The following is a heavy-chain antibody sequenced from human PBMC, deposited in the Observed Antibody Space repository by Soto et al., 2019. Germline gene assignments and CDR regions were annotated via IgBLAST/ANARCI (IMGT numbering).Heavy chain of an antibody. Sequence: PSETLSLTCTVSGGSISSYYWSWIRQPPGNGLEWIGYIYYSGSTNYNPSLKSRVTISVDTSKNQFSLKLSSVTAADTAVYYCASGNYYDSSGYYYPYWYFNLWGRGALVTVSS. J-gene: IGHJ2*01. D-gene: IGHD3-22*01. V-gene: IGHV4-59*01. CDR2: IYYSGST. CDR1: GGSISSYY. CDR3: ASGNYYDSSGYYYPYWYFNL.